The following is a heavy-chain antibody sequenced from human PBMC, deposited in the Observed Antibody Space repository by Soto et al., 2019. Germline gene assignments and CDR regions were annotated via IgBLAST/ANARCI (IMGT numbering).Heavy chain of an antibody. CDR1: GYTFTSYG. Sequence: GASVKVSCKASGYTFTSYGISWVRQAPGQGLEWMGWISAYNGNTNYAQKLQGRVTMTTDTSTSTAYMELRSLRSDDTAVYYCARGGGGYSYSKGDNWFDPWGQGTLVTVSS. CDR3: ARGGGGYSYSKGDNWFDP. D-gene: IGHD5-18*01. V-gene: IGHV1-18*01. J-gene: IGHJ5*02. CDR2: ISAYNGNT.